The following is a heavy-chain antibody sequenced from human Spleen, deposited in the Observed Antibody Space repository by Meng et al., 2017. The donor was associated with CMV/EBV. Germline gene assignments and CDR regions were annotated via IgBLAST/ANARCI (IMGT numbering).Heavy chain of an antibody. V-gene: IGHV4-38-2*02. CDR1: SFSISSGYY. CDR2: IYHSGTS. Sequence: SETLSLTCTVSSFSISSGYYWGWIRQPPGKGLEWIGNIYHSGTSHYNPSLQNRVTISVDTSKNQFSLRLSSVTAADTAVYYCARIPLGYCSSTSCSVWGQGTTVTVSS. D-gene: IGHD2-2*01. J-gene: IGHJ6*02. CDR3: ARIPLGYCSSTSCSV.